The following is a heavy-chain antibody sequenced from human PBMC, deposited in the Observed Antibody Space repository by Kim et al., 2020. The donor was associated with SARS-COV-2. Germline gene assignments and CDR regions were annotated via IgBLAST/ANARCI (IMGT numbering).Heavy chain of an antibody. V-gene: IGHV4-34*01. D-gene: IGHD2-2*01. CDR1: GGSFSGYY. Sequence: SETLSLTCAVYGGSFSGYYWSWIRQPPGKGLEWIGEIKHSGSTNYNPSLKSRVTISVDTSKNQFSLKLSSVTAADTAVYYCARGYCSSTSCYPLGRYFDLWGRGTLVTVSS. J-gene: IGHJ2*01. CDR2: IKHSGST. CDR3: ARGYCSSTSCYPLGRYFDL.